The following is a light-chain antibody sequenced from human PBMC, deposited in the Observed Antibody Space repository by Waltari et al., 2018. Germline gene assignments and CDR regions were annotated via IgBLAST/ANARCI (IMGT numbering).Light chain of an antibody. CDR1: QSVLSSSTNKNF. Sequence: DIVMTQSPDSLAVSLGERATLKCKSSQSVLSSSTNKNFLVWYQQKPGQPPKLLISWASIRESGVPDRFSGSGSGTDFTLTISSLQAEDVAVYYCQQCYGMPLTFGQGTKVEIK. CDR3: QQCYGMPLT. CDR2: WAS. J-gene: IGKJ1*01. V-gene: IGKV4-1*01.